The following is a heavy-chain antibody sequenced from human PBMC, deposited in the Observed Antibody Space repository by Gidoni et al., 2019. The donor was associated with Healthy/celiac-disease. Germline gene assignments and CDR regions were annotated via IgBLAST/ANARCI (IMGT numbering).Heavy chain of an antibody. CDR1: GFSLSTSGGG. J-gene: IGHJ3*02. Sequence: QITWKESGPTLVKPTQTLTRTGTCPGFSLSTSGGGGGWIRQPPGKALEWLALIYWDDDKRYSPSLKSRLTITKDTSKNQVVLTMTNMDPVDTATYYCAHSREHGYYYDSSGWDAFDIWGQGTMVTVSS. CDR3: AHSREHGYYYDSSGWDAFDI. CDR2: IYWDDDK. D-gene: IGHD3-22*01. V-gene: IGHV2-5*02.